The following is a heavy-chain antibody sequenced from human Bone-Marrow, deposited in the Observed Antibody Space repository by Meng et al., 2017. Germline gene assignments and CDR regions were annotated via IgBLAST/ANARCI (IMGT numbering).Heavy chain of an antibody. CDR1: GGSISSYY. J-gene: IGHJ4*02. V-gene: IGHV4-4*07. D-gene: IGHD6-13*01. CDR3: ASIPTPGSSSWSHFDD. Sequence: SETLSLTCTVSGGSISSYYWRWIRQPAGKGLEWIGRIYTSGSTNYNPSLESGVTISADTYKNQSSLKLRSVTAADTAVDYCASIPTPGSSSWSHFDDWGQGTLVTVSS. CDR2: IYTSGST.